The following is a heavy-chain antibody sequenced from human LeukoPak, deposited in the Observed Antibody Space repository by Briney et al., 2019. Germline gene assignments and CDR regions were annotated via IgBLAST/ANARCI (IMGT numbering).Heavy chain of an antibody. CDR1: GFTFSSYE. CDR3: AREGDGYNSPIDY. CDR2: ISSSGSTI. Sequence: GGSLRLSCAASGFTFSSYEMNWVRQAPAKGLEGVSYISSSGSTIYYADSVKGRFTISRDNAKNSLYLQMNSLRAEDTAVYYCAREGDGYNSPIDYWGQGTLVTVSS. D-gene: IGHD5-24*01. J-gene: IGHJ4*02. V-gene: IGHV3-48*03.